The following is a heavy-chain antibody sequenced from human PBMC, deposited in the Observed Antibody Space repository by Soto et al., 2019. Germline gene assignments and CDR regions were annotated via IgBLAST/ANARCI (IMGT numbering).Heavy chain of an antibody. Sequence: ASVKVSCKASGYTFTSYGISWVRQAPGQGLEWMGWISAYNGNTNYAQKLQGRVTMTTDTSTSTAYMELRSLRSDDTAVYYCARVLQVVPAKNDFWSGLKVPFDYWGQGTLVTVSS. CDR1: GYTFTSYG. D-gene: IGHD3-3*01. V-gene: IGHV1-18*01. J-gene: IGHJ4*02. CDR2: ISAYNGNT. CDR3: ARVLQVVPAKNDFWSGLKVPFDY.